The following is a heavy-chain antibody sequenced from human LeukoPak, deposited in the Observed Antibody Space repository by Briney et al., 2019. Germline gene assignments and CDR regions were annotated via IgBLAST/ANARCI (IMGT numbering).Heavy chain of an antibody. Sequence: SETLSLTRTLSGGSICSGDYYWSWIRQPPGKGLEWNGYIYYSRRTYYTPSLKSRVTISVDTSKKQFSLKLSSVTAADTAVYYCARLAYYNDSRGYNYLDYWGQGTLVTVSS. CDR1: GGSICSGDYY. V-gene: IGHV4-30-4*01. CDR2: IYYSRRT. CDR3: ARLAYYNDSRGYNYLDY. D-gene: IGHD3-22*01. J-gene: IGHJ4*02.